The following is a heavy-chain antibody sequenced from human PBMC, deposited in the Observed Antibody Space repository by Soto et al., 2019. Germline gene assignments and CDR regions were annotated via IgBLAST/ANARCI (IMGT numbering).Heavy chain of an antibody. CDR3: TRRGRQSANWFDP. J-gene: IGHJ5*02. V-gene: IGHV1-69*06. Sequence: QVQLQQSGAEVKTPGPSVNVSCKASGGTFNSYSIDWVRQAHGQGFEWMGVINPMSGRPNYAQRFQGRVTFRADKSTNTVYMEVNSFTHADTAVDYCTRRGRQSANWFDPWGQGTLVTVSS. CDR1: GGTFNSYS. CDR2: INPMSGRP.